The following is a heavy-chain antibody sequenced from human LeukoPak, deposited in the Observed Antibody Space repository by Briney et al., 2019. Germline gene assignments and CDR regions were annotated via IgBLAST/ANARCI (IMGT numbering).Heavy chain of an antibody. CDR2: IYTSGST. J-gene: IGHJ5*02. CDR3: AREVVGGGSPNNWFDP. CDR1: GGSISSGSYY. V-gene: IGHV4-61*02. Sequence: SETLSLTCTVSGGSISSGSYYWSWIRQPAGKGLEWIGRIYTSGSTNYNPSLKSRVTISVDTSKNQFSLKLSSVTAADTAVYYCAREVVGGGSPNNWFDPWGQGSLVTVSS. D-gene: IGHD3-16*01.